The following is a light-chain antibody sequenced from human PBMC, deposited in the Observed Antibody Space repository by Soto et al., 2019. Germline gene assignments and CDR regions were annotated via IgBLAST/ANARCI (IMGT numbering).Light chain of an antibody. CDR3: QQCYTTPWT. V-gene: IGKV4-1*01. CDR2: WAS. Sequence: DIVMTQSPDSLAVSLGERATINCKSSQSVLYSSNNKNYLAWFQQKPGQPPKVLIYWASTRESGVPDRFSGSGSGTDFPLTISSLQAEDAAVYYCQQCYTTPWTFGQGTKVEIK. J-gene: IGKJ1*01. CDR1: QSVLYSSNNKNY.